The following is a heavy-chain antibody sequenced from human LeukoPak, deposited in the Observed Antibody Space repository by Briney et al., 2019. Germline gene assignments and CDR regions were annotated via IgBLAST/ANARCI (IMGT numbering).Heavy chain of an antibody. D-gene: IGHD5-18*01. CDR2: ISGSGGST. CDR1: GFTFSSYA. CDR3: AKPFRRGYSYGLGFDY. J-gene: IGHJ4*02. V-gene: IGHV3-23*01. Sequence: GGSLRLSCAASGFTFSSYAMSWVRQAPGKGLEWVSTISGSGGSTHYAGSVKGRFTISRDNSKNTLYLQMNSRRAEDTAVYYCAKPFRRGYSYGLGFDYWGQGTLVTVSS.